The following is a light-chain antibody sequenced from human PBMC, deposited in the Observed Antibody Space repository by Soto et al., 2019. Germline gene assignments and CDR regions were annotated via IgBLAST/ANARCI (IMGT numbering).Light chain of an antibody. J-gene: IGKJ3*01. CDR1: HSVSNN. CDR3: QQYNYWPET. V-gene: IGKV3-15*01. CDR2: GAS. Sequence: EVVMTQSPATLSVSPGERATLSCRARHSVSNNLAWYQHKPGQAPRLLIYGASTRATGIPARFSGSGSGTDFTLTISSLQSEDFAIFYCQQYNYWPETFGPGTKVDIK.